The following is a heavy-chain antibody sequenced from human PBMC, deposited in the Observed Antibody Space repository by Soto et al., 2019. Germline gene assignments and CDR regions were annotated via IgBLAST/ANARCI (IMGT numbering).Heavy chain of an antibody. J-gene: IGHJ6*03. CDR3: ARHYSPNCSSTSCYRDYYYYMDV. Sequence: NPSATLSLTCTVSGGSISSSSYYWGWIRQPPGKGLEWIGSIYYSGSTYYNPSLKSRVTISVDTSKNQFSLKLSSVTAADTAVYYCARHYSPNCSSTSCYRDYYYYMDVWGKGTTVTVSS. CDR2: IYYSGST. D-gene: IGHD2-2*01. V-gene: IGHV4-39*01. CDR1: GGSISSSSYY.